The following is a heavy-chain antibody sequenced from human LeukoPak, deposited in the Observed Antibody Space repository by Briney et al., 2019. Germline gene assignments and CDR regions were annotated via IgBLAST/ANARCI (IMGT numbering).Heavy chain of an antibody. D-gene: IGHD3-16*01. J-gene: IGHJ2*01. V-gene: IGHV3-74*01. Sequence: GGSLRLSCTASGLTFSTYWVHWVRQAPGKGLVWVSQIKFDGSLASYADSVKGRFTISRDNAKNTLYLQMNTLGTEDTAVYYCVTGHYDSRMYFDLWGRGTLVTVSS. CDR1: GLTFSTYW. CDR2: IKFDGSLA. CDR3: VTGHYDSRMYFDL.